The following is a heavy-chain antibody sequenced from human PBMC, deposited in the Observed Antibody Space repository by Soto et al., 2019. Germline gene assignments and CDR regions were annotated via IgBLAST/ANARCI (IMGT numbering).Heavy chain of an antibody. D-gene: IGHD1-1*01. Sequence: SETLSLTCTVSGGSISGHYWSWIRQPPGKGLEWVGYISYTGSTNYNPSLKSRATISADTSKNLFTLRLSSVTAADTAIYYCARDPDWKNKYYMDVWGKGTTVTVSS. J-gene: IGHJ6*03. V-gene: IGHV4-59*11. CDR2: ISYTGST. CDR3: ARDPDWKNKYYMDV. CDR1: GGSISGHY.